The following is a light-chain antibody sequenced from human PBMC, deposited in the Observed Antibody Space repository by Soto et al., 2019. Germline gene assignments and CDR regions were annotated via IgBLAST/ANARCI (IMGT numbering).Light chain of an antibody. V-gene: IGLV2-14*01. J-gene: IGLJ1*01. CDR2: EVS. Sequence: QSVLAQPASVSGSPGQSLTISCTGTSIDIAPYNYVSWYQQHPGKAPKLIIYEVSYRPSGISNRFSGSKSGNTASLTISGLQAEDEADYYCSSYTSSTNYVFATGTKVTVL. CDR1: SIDIAPYNY. CDR3: SSYTSSTNYV.